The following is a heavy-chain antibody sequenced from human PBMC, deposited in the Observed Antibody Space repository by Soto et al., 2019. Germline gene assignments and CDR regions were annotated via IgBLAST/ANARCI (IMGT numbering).Heavy chain of an antibody. CDR1: GGTFSSYA. J-gene: IGHJ6*02. Sequence: QVQLVQSGAEVKKPGSSVKVSCKASGGTFSSYAISWVRQAPGQGLEWMGGIIPISGTANYAQKFQGRVTITADESTSTAYMELSSLRSEDTAVYYCARSQGSSTSLEIYYYYYYGMEAWGQGTKVTVSS. CDR2: IIPISGTA. CDR3: ARSQGSSTSLEIYYYYYYGMEA. V-gene: IGHV1-69*01. D-gene: IGHD2-2*01.